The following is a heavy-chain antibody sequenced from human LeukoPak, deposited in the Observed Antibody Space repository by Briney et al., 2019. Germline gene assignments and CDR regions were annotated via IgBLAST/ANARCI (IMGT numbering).Heavy chain of an antibody. J-gene: IGHJ4*02. D-gene: IGHD6-19*01. CDR2: ISSSSRNI. V-gene: IGHV3-21*01. Sequence: GGSLTLSCAASGFSFSTYTMNWVRQAPGEGLEWVSSISSSSRNIYYEDSMKGRFTISRDNAKNSLYLQLNSLAAEDTAVYDCVRGLIDYWGQGTLVTVSS. CDR3: VRGLIDY. CDR1: GFSFSTYT.